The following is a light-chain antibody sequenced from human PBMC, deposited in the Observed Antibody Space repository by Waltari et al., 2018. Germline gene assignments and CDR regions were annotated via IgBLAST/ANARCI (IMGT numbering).Light chain of an antibody. J-gene: IGLJ3*02. CDR1: SSDIGGYNY. CDR3: SSYGGNRNEV. Sequence: QSALTQPPSASGSPGQSVIISCTGTSSDIGGYNYVSWYQQHPGKAPKVLIYEVNKRPARVPDRFAGSKSGNTASLTVSGLQADDEADYYCSSYGGNRNEVFGGGTKLTVL. V-gene: IGLV2-8*01. CDR2: EVN.